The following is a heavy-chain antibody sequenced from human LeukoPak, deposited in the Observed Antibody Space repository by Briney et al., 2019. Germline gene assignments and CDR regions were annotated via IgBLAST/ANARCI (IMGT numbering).Heavy chain of an antibody. J-gene: IGHJ4*02. Sequence: GGSLRLSCAASGFTFSSYSMNWVRQAPGKGPEWVSYISSSSSTIYYADSVKGRFTISRDNAKDTLYLHMNSLTAEDTAVYYCARGAKWAYYFDYWGQGTLVTVSS. V-gene: IGHV3-48*04. CDR2: ISSSSSTI. CDR1: GFTFSSYS. D-gene: IGHD1-26*01. CDR3: ARGAKWAYYFDY.